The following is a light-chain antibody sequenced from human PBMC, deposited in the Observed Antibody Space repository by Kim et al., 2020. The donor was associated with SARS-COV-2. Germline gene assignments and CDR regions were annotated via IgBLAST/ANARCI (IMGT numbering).Light chain of an antibody. Sequence: DPASLSCRSSQSLLHSNGYNYLDWYLQKTGQSPQLLIYLGSNRASGVPDRFSGSGSGTDFTLKISRVEAEDVGVYYCMQALQTPYSFGQGTKLEI. CDR1: QSLLHSNGYNY. J-gene: IGKJ2*03. CDR2: LGS. V-gene: IGKV2-28*01. CDR3: MQALQTPYS.